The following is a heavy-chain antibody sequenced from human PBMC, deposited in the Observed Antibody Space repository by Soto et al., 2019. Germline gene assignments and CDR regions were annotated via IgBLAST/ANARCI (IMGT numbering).Heavy chain of an antibody. CDR2: ISYDGSNK. CDR1: GFTFSSFS. D-gene: IGHD3-10*01. V-gene: IGHV3-30-3*01. CDR3: AKDAITMVRGVISYYGMDV. J-gene: IGHJ6*02. Sequence: GGSLRLSCAASGFTFSSFSLHWVRQAPGKGLEWLALISYDGSNKYNADSVKGRFTISRDNAKNSLYLQMNSLRAEDTALYYCAKDAITMVRGVISYYGMDVWGQGTTVTVSS.